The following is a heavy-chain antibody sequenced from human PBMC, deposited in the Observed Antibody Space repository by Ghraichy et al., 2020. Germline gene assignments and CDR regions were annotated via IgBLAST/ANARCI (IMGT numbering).Heavy chain of an antibody. D-gene: IGHD3-10*01. J-gene: IGHJ4*02. CDR3: AGPSGYGTGSYYPLEH. CDR2: IYNTGTT. V-gene: IGHV4-39*01. Sequence: GSLRLSCTVSGGSINIVSFYWGWVRQPPGKGLEWIGNIYNTGTTSYNPSLKSRVNISVDTSKNEFSLRLTSVTAADTAVYFCAGPSGYGTGSYYPLEHWGQGSLVTVTS. CDR1: GGSINIVSFY.